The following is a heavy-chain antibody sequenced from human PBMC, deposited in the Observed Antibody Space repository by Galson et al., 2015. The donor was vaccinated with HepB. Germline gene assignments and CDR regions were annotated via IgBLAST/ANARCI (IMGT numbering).Heavy chain of an antibody. D-gene: IGHD3-22*01. Sequence: SLRLSCAASGFTFSSYSMNWVRQAPGKGLEWVSSISSSSSYIYYADSVKGRFTISRDNAKNSLYLQMNSLRAEDTAVYYCARDLGSGYYYVFYWGQGALVTVSS. CDR1: GFTFSSYS. CDR2: ISSSSSYI. J-gene: IGHJ4*02. V-gene: IGHV3-21*01. CDR3: ARDLGSGYYYVFY.